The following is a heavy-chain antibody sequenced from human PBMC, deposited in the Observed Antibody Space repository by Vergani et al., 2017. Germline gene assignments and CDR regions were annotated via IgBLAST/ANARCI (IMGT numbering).Heavy chain of an antibody. CDR3: ARYKFWSGYYLTYYYYGMDV. J-gene: IGHJ6*02. D-gene: IGHD3-3*01. V-gene: IGHV5-51*01. CDR1: GYSFTSYW. Sequence: EVQLVQSGAEVKKPGESLKISCKGSGYSFTSYWIGWVRQMPGKGLEWMGIIYPGDSDTRYSPSFQGQVTISADKSISTAYLQWSSLKASDTAMYYCARYKFWSGYYLTYYYYGMDVWGQGTTVTVSS. CDR2: IYPGDSDT.